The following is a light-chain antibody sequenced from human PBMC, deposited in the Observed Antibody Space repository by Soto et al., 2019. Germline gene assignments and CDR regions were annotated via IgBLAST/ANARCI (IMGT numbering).Light chain of an antibody. J-gene: IGKJ1*01. CDR2: AAS. CDR1: QSISNY. Sequence: DIQMTQSPSSLSASVGDRVTITCRASQSISNYLNWFQQKPGKAPRLLTYAASTLQSGVPSRFSGSGSGTEFTLSISSLQPEDFATYYCQQSYTTPRTFGHGTTVDIK. V-gene: IGKV1-39*01. CDR3: QQSYTTPRT.